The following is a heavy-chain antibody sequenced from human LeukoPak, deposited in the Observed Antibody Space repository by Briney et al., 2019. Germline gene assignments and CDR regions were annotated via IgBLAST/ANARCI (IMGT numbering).Heavy chain of an antibody. CDR1: GGSISSSSYY. Sequence: PSETLPLTCTVSGGSISSSSYYWGWIRQPPGKGLEWIGSIYYSGSTYYNPSLKSRVTISVDTSKNQFSLKLSSVTAADTAVYYCARRGYDFWSGTQFGYFDYWGQGTLVTVSS. D-gene: IGHD3-3*01. CDR2: IYYSGST. V-gene: IGHV4-39*01. CDR3: ARRGYDFWSGTQFGYFDY. J-gene: IGHJ4*02.